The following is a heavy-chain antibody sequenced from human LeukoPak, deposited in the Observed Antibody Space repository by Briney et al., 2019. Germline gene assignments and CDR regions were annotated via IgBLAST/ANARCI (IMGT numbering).Heavy chain of an antibody. J-gene: IGHJ3*02. CDR2: IYYSGST. D-gene: IGHD6-19*01. CDR1: GGSISSSSYY. V-gene: IGHV4-39*02. Sequence: KPSETLSLTCTVSGGSISSSSYYWGWIRQPPGKGLEWIGSIYYSGSTYYNPSLKSRVTISVATSKNHFSLKLSSVTAADTAVYYCARRWIAVAGIAFDIWGQGTMVTVSS. CDR3: ARRWIAVAGIAFDI.